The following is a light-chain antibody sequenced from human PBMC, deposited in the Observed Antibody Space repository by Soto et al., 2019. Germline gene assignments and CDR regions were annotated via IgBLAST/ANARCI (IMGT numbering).Light chain of an antibody. CDR1: QSVSGSY. V-gene: IGKV3-20*01. CDR2: GAS. CDR3: QQYGSSPT. J-gene: IGKJ4*01. Sequence: EIVLTQSPGTLSLSPGERATLSCRASQSVSGSYLAWYQQKPGQAPRLLIYGASSRATGIPDRFRGSGSGTDFTLTISRLDPEDFAVYYCQQYGSSPTFGGGTKVDIK.